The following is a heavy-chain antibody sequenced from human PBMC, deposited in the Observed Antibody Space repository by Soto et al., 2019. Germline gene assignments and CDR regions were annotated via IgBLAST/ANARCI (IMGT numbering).Heavy chain of an antibody. CDR3: ATHGATTMARGAMKHYYYVMDV. CDR1: GGIFSSFT. CDR2: IIPIFDTP. D-gene: IGHD3-10*01. J-gene: IGHJ6*01. Sequence: SVKVSCKASGGIFSSFTISWVRQAPGQGLEWLGGIIPIFDTPTYAQNFQGRVTITADNSTNTVYMELSSLRSEDTAVYYCATHGATTMARGAMKHYYYVMDVW. V-gene: IGHV1-69*06.